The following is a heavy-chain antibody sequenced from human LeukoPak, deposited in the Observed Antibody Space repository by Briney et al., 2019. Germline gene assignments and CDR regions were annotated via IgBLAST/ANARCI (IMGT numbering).Heavy chain of an antibody. D-gene: IGHD4-17*01. Sequence: ASVKVSCKASGFTFTSSAVQWVRQARGQRLEWIGWIVVGSGNTNYAQKFQERVTITRDMSTSTAYIELSSLRSEDTAVYYCAILLWDYGDYDYFDYWGQGTPVTVSS. CDR2: IVVGSGNT. V-gene: IGHV1-58*01. CDR3: AILLWDYGDYDYFDY. CDR1: GFTFTSSA. J-gene: IGHJ4*02.